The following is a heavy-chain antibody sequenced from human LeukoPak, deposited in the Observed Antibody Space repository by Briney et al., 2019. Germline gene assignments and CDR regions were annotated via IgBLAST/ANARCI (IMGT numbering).Heavy chain of an antibody. CDR3: ARGGGHYYDSSGYPLDY. V-gene: IGHV4-30-2*01. D-gene: IGHD3-22*01. Sequence: ASETLSLTCAVYGGSFSGYSWSWIRQPPGKGLEWIGYIYHSGSTYYNPSLKSRVTISVDRSKNQFSLKLSSVTAADTAVYYCARGGGHYYDSSGYPLDYWGQGTLVTVSS. J-gene: IGHJ4*02. CDR2: IYHSGST. CDR1: GGSFSGYS.